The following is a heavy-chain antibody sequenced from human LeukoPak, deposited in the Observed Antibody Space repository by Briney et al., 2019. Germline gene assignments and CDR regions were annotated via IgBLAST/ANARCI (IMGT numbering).Heavy chain of an antibody. CDR2: IYYSGST. Sequence: PSETLSLTCTVSGGSISSSSYYWGWIRQPPGKGLEWIGSIYYSGSTYYNPSLKSRVTISVDTSKNQFSLKLSSATAADTAVYYCARDRTTDSSSWFDYWGQGTLVTVSS. J-gene: IGHJ5*01. V-gene: IGHV4-39*07. CDR1: GGSISSSSYY. CDR3: ARDRTTDSSSWFDY. D-gene: IGHD6-13*01.